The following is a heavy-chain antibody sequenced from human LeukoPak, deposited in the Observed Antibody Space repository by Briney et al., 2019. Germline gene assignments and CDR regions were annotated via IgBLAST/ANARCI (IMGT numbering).Heavy chain of an antibody. Sequence: GGSLRLSCAASGFTFSSYGMHWVRQAPGKGLGWVTVIWYDGSNKYYADSVKGRFTISRDNSKNTLYLQMNSLRAEDTAVYYCASIDSSGYYGYWGQGTLVTVSS. J-gene: IGHJ4*02. V-gene: IGHV3-33*01. CDR3: ASIDSSGYYGY. D-gene: IGHD3-22*01. CDR2: IWYDGSNK. CDR1: GFTFSSYG.